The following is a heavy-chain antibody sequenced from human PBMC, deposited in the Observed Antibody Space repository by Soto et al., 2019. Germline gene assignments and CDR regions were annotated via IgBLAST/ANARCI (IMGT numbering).Heavy chain of an antibody. V-gene: IGHV4-31*03. CDR2: IYYSGST. J-gene: IGHJ6*03. Sequence: PSETLSLTCTVSGGSISSGGYYWSWIRQHPGKGLEWIGYIYYSGSTYYNPSLKSRVTISVDTSKNQFSLKLSSVTAADTAVYYCAREAGKIKGVAATNYMDVWGKGTTVTVSS. D-gene: IGHD2-15*01. CDR3: AREAGKIKGVAATNYMDV. CDR1: GGSISSGGYY.